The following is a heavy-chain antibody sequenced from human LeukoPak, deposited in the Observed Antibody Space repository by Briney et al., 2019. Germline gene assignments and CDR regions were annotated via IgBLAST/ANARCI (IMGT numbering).Heavy chain of an antibody. D-gene: IGHD3-9*01. Sequence: GGSLRLSCEASGFPFGSYVMSWVRQAPGKGLEWIAYINHNAEMIFYPDFVKGRFTISRDNAKSSLYLQMNALRYEDTAIYYRARDHDWAFDLWGQGTLVTVSS. CDR1: GFPFGSYV. V-gene: IGHV3-48*02. CDR2: INHNAEMI. J-gene: IGHJ4*02. CDR3: ARDHDWAFDL.